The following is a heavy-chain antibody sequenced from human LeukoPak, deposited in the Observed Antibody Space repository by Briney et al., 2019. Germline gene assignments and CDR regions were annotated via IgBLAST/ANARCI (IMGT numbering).Heavy chain of an antibody. J-gene: IGHJ4*02. D-gene: IGHD2-15*01. CDR3: VGGSGTTDFDY. CDR1: GFSFSQAC. CDR2: IKSKGVDEPI. V-gene: IGHV3-15*01. Sequence: GGSLRLSCVASGFSFSQACMTWVRQAPGKGLEWVGMIKSKGVDEPIDYAAPVKGRFTISRDDSRSMVYLQMNSLKAEDTAVYHCVGGSGTTDFDYWGQGTLVTVSS.